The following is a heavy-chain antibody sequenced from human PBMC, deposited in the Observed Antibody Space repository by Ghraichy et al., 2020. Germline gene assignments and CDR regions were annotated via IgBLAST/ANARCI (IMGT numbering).Heavy chain of an antibody. D-gene: IGHD1-7*01. Sequence: GSLRLSCAASGFTFSDYYMSWIRQAPGKGLEWVSYISSSSSYTNYADSVKGRFTISRDNAKNSLYLQMNSLRAEDTAVYYCARSFLNWNFPQTGVVDYWGQGTLVTVSS. J-gene: IGHJ4*02. CDR1: GFTFSDYY. V-gene: IGHV3-11*06. CDR3: ARSFLNWNFPQTGVVDY. CDR2: ISSSSSYT.